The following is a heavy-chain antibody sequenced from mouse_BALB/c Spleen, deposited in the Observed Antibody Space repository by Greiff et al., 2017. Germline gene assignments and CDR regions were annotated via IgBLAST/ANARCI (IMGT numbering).Heavy chain of an antibody. V-gene: IGHV1S56*01. D-gene: IGHD2-4*01. Sequence: VKLMESGPELVKPGASVRISCKASGYTFTSYYIHWVKQRPGQGLEWIGWIYPGNVNTKYNEKFKGKATLTADKSSSTAYMQLSSLTSEDSAVYFCARRIYYDYDGYAMDYWGQGTSVTVSS. CDR2: IYPGNVNT. CDR1: GYTFTSYY. CDR3: ARRIYYDYDGYAMDY. J-gene: IGHJ4*01.